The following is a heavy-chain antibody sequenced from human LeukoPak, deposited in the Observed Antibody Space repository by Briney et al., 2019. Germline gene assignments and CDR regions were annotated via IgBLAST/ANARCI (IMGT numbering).Heavy chain of an antibody. J-gene: IGHJ6*03. Sequence: GASVKVSCKASGYTFTGYYMHWVRQAPGQGLEWMGRINPNSGGTNYAQKFQGRVTMTRDTSISTAYMELSRLRSDDTAVYYCARGLWPLDYYYYYYMDVWRKGTTVTVSS. CDR1: GYTFTGYY. CDR2: INPNSGGT. V-gene: IGHV1-2*06. CDR3: ARGLWPLDYYYYYYMDV. D-gene: IGHD2/OR15-2a*01.